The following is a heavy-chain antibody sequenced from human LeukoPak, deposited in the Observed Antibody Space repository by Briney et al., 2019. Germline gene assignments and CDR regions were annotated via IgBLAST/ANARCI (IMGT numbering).Heavy chain of an antibody. V-gene: IGHV4-39*01. D-gene: IGHD3-9*01. CDR2: IYYSGST. CDR1: GGSISSSSYY. Sequence: PSETLSLTCTVSGGSISSSSYYWGWIRQPPGKGLEWIGSIYYSGSTYYNPSLKSRVTISVDTSTNHSSLKLSSVTAADTAVHYCARQGRPHFDWLLRAFDPWGQGTLVTVSS. J-gene: IGHJ5*02. CDR3: ARQGRPHFDWLLRAFDP.